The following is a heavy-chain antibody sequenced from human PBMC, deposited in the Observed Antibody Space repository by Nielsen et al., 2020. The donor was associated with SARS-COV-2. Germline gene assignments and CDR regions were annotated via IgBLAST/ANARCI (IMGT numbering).Heavy chain of an antibody. V-gene: IGHV4-4*07. CDR3: ARVDYGDYPYYYGMDV. D-gene: IGHD4-17*01. CDR1: GGSISSYY. Sequence: GSLRLSCTVSGGSISSYYWSWIRQPAGKGLEWIGRIYTSGSTNYNPSLKSRVTMSVDTSKNQFSLKLSSVTAADTAVYYCARVDYGDYPYYYGMDVWGQGTTVTVSS. J-gene: IGHJ6*02. CDR2: IYTSGST.